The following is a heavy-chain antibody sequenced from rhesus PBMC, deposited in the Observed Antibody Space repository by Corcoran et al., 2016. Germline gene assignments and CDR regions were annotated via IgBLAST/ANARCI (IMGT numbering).Heavy chain of an antibody. CDR1: GYSISRGYG. Sequence: QVQLQESGPGLVKPSETLSLTCAVSGYSISRGYGWGWIRQPPGKGLEWIGQIYGGSGSTYYNPSLKSRVTVSKDTSKNQFSLKLSSVTAADTAVYYCARARWYSSWHFDYWGQGVLVTVSS. J-gene: IGHJ4*01. V-gene: IGHV4-127*01. D-gene: IGHD6-13*01. CDR2: IYGGSGST. CDR3: ARARWYSSWHFDY.